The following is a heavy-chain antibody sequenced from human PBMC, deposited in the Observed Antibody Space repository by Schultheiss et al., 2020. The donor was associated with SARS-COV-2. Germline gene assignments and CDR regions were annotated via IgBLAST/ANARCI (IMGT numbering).Heavy chain of an antibody. CDR3: ARYYDSSGYPPIPRDKGFDS. CDR1: GGSISSSSYY. CDR2: IYTSGST. D-gene: IGHD3-22*01. V-gene: IGHV4-61*02. J-gene: IGHJ4*02. Sequence: SQTLSLTCTVSGGSISSSSYYWGWIRQPAGKGLEWIGRIYTSGSTNYNPSLKSRVTMSVDTSKNQFSLKLSSVTAADTAIYYCARYYDSSGYPPIPRDKGFDSWGQGSLVTVSS.